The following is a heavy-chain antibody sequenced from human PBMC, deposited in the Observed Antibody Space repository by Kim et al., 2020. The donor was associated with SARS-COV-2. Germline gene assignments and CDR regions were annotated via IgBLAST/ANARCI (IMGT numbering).Heavy chain of an antibody. V-gene: IGHV4-59*01. D-gene: IGHD2-2*01. CDR1: GGSISSYY. Sequence: SETLSLTCTVSGGSISSYYWSWIRQPPGKGLEWIGYIYYSGSTNYNPSLKSRVTISVDTSKNQFSLKLSSVTAADTAVYYCARLSSERDCSSTSCYEGWFDPWGQGTLVTVSS. J-gene: IGHJ5*02. CDR3: ARLSSERDCSSTSCYEGWFDP. CDR2: IYYSGST.